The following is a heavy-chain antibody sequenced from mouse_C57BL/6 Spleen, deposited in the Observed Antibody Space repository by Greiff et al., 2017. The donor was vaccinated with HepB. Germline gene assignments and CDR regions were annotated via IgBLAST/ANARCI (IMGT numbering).Heavy chain of an antibody. CDR1: GFTFSDYG. Sequence: EVQLVESGGGLVKPGGSLKLSCAASGFTFSDYGMHWVRQAPEKGLEWVAYISSGSSTIYYAATVKGRFTLSRDNAKNTLFLQMTGLRSADTAMYYCSRGSNYYFDYWGQGTTLTVSS. V-gene: IGHV5-17*01. D-gene: IGHD2-5*01. CDR2: ISSGSSTI. J-gene: IGHJ2*01. CDR3: SRGSNYYFDY.